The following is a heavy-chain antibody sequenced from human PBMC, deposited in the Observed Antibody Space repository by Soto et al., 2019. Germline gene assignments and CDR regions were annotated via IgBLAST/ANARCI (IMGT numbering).Heavy chain of an antibody. Sequence: ASVKVSFKASGYTFINYYMHWVRQAPGQGLEWMGIINPDGGSTKYAQKFQGRVTMTVDTSTRTVYMELSSLTSEDTAVYHCARGNEYSSGWIGLDYWGQGTLVTVSS. D-gene: IGHD6-19*01. CDR2: INPDGGST. CDR1: GYTFINYY. V-gene: IGHV1-46*01. J-gene: IGHJ4*02. CDR3: ARGNEYSSGWIGLDY.